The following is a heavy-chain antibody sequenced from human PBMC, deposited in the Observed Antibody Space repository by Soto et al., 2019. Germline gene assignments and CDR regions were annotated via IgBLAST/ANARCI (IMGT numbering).Heavy chain of an antibody. CDR2: INPNSGGT. CDR1: GYTFTGYY. V-gene: IGHV1-2*04. CDR3: ARVEEQQLNYFDY. Sequence: ASVKVSCKASGYTFTGYYMHWVRQAPGQGLEWMGWINPNSGGTNYAQKFQGWVTMTRETSISKAYMELSRLRSDDTAVYYCARVEEQQLNYFDYWGQGTLVTVSS. J-gene: IGHJ4*02. D-gene: IGHD6-13*01.